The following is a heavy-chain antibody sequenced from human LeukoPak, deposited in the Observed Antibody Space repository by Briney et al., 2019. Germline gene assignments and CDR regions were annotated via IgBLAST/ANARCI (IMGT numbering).Heavy chain of an antibody. CDR1: GGSFSGYY. CDR2: INHSGST. D-gene: IGHD2-8*01. CDR3: AREFLGYCTNGVCRSFDY. V-gene: IGHV4-34*01. Sequence: SETLSLTCAVYGGSFSGYYWSWIRQPPGKGLEWIGEINHSGSTNYNPSLKSRVTISVDTSKNQFSLKLSSVTAADTAVYYCAREFLGYCTNGVCRSFDYWGQGTLVTVSS. J-gene: IGHJ4*02.